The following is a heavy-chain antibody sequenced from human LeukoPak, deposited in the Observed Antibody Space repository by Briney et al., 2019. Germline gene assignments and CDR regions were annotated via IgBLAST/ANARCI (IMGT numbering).Heavy chain of an antibody. Sequence: GRSLRLSCAASGFTFSSYAMRWVRQAPGKGLEWVAVISYDGSNKYYADSVKGRFTISRDNSKNTLYLQMNSLRAEDTAVYYCARGFGGYYYYYYGMDVWGQGTTVTVSS. J-gene: IGHJ6*02. V-gene: IGHV3-30-3*01. CDR2: ISYDGSNK. CDR1: GFTFSSYA. D-gene: IGHD3-3*01. CDR3: ARGFGGYYYYYYGMDV.